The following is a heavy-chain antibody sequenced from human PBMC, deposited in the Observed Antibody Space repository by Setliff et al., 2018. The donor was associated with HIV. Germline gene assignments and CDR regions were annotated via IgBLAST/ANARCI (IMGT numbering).Heavy chain of an antibody. CDR1: GGSFIGSSFQ. CDR3: ARGPPFAF. V-gene: IGHV4-39*07. J-gene: IGHJ4*02. Sequence: SETLSLTCNVSGGSFIGSSFQSTWIRQPPGRGLEWIGDIAYSGTTVYTNYNPSLESRVTVSEDTSRHQFFLKLTSVTADDTVIYYCARGPPFAFWGQGLLVTVSS. CDR2: IAYSGTTVYT.